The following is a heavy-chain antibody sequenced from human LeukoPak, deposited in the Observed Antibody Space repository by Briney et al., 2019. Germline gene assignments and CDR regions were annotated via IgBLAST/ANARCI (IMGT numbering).Heavy chain of an antibody. CDR2: ISGSGGST. J-gene: IGHJ3*02. CDR1: GFTFSSYG. Sequence: GGSLRLSCAASGFTFSSYGMSWVRQAPGKGLEWVSAISGSGGSTYYADSVKGRFTISRVNSKNTLYLQMNSLRAEDTAVYYCAKARRPLDAFDIWGQGTMVTVSS. V-gene: IGHV3-23*01. CDR3: AKARRPLDAFDI.